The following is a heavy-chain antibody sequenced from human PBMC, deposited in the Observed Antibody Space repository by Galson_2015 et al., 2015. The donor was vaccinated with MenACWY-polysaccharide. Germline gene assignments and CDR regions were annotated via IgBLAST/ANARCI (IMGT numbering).Heavy chain of an antibody. CDR3: TRHSYRYCSSTSCPNYMDV. CDR1: GFTFSGSA. CDR2: IRSKANSYAT. V-gene: IGHV3-73*01. Sequence: SLRLSCAASGFTFSGSAMHWVRQASGKGLEWVGRIRSKANSYATAYAASVKGRFTISRDDSKNTAYLQMNSLKTEDTAVYYCTRHSYRYCSSTSCPNYMDVWGKGTTVTVS. J-gene: IGHJ6*03. D-gene: IGHD2-2*01.